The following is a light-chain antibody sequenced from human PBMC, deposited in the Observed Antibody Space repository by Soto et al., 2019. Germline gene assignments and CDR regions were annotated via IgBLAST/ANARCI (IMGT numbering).Light chain of an antibody. V-gene: IGKV1-39*01. J-gene: IGKJ3*01. CDR3: QQSYSTPGFT. Sequence: DIQMTQSPSSLSASVGDRVTITCRASQSISSYLNWYQQKPGKAPKLLIYAASSLQSGVPSRFSGSGSGTDFNLNIRSLQPEDFATYYCQQSYSTPGFTFGPGTKVDIK. CDR1: QSISSY. CDR2: AAS.